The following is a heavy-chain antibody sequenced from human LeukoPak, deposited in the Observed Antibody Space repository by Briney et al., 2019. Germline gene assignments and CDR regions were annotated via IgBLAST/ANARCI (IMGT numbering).Heavy chain of an antibody. CDR2: IRSKANSYAT. Sequence: PGGSLRLSCAAAGFTFSGSAMHWVRQASGKGLEWVGRIRSKANSYATAYAASVKGRFTISRDDSKNTAYLQMNNLKTEDTAVYYCTFRTDLIMGFDYWGQGTLVTVSS. D-gene: IGHD2-8*01. CDR1: GFTFSGSA. V-gene: IGHV3-73*01. J-gene: IGHJ4*02. CDR3: TFRTDLIMGFDY.